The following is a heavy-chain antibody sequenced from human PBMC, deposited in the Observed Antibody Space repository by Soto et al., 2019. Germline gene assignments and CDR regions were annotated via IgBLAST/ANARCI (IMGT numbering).Heavy chain of an antibody. Sequence: GASVKVSCKASGGTFSSYAISWVRQAPGQGLEWMGGITPIFGTANYAQKFQGRVTITADESTSTAYMELSSLRSEDTAVYYCAREEGGWDFHYWGQGTLVTVSS. D-gene: IGHD6-19*01. J-gene: IGHJ4*02. CDR1: GGTFSSYA. CDR2: ITPIFGTA. CDR3: AREEGGWDFHY. V-gene: IGHV1-69*13.